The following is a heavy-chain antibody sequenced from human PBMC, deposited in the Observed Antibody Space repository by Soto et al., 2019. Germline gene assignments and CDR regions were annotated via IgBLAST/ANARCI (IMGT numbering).Heavy chain of an antibody. Sequence: QVQLQESGPGLVKPSETLSLTCTVSGGSVSSGRYYWSWIRQPPGEGLGWIRYISYTGSTTYNPSLKRLVTMSLDTSKNKFSLNLSSVTAADTAVYYCARAQGKYYNGRGWTSFSGDDFDYWGQGTLVTVSS. J-gene: IGHJ4*02. D-gene: IGHD3-10*01. CDR1: GGSVSSGRYY. V-gene: IGHV4-61*01. CDR3: ARAQGKYYNGRGWTSFSGDDFDY. CDR2: ISYTGST.